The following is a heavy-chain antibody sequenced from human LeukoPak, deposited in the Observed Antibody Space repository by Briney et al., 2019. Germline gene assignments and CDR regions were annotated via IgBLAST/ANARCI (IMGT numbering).Heavy chain of an antibody. J-gene: IGHJ4*02. CDR1: GFTFGSYA. Sequence: PGGSLRLSCAASGFTFGSYAMHWVRQAPGKGLEWVAVISYDGSNKYYADSVKGRFTISRDNSKNTLYLQMNSLRAEDTAVYYCARGIAAAEWGQGTLVTVSS. CDR2: ISYDGSNK. V-gene: IGHV3-30-3*01. D-gene: IGHD6-13*01. CDR3: ARGIAAAE.